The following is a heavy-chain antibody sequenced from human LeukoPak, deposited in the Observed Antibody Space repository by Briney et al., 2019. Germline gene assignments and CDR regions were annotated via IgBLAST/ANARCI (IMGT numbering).Heavy chain of an antibody. Sequence: PSETLSLTCTVSGGSISSYYWSWIRQPPGKGLEWIGYIYYSGSTNYNPSLKSRVTISVDTSKNQFSLKLSSVTAADTAVYYCARGGGYQPMGYMDVWGKGTTVTVSS. CDR3: ARGGGYQPMGYMDV. J-gene: IGHJ6*03. CDR2: IYYSGST. D-gene: IGHD2-2*01. V-gene: IGHV4-59*01. CDR1: GGSISSYY.